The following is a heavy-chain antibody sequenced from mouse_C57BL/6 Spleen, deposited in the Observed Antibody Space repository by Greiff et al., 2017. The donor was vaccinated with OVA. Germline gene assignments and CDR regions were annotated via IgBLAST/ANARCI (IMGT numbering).Heavy chain of an antibody. D-gene: IGHD2-12*01. CDR2: IYPGSGNT. J-gene: IGHJ1*03. Sequence: QVQLQQSGAELVRPGASVKLSCKASGYTFTDYYINWVKQRPGQGLEWIARIYPGSGNTYYNEKFKGKATLTAEKSSSTAYMQLSSLTSEDSAVYFCARSIVYFDGWGTGTTVTVSS. CDR1: GYTFTDYY. CDR3: ARSIVYFDG. V-gene: IGHV1-76*01.